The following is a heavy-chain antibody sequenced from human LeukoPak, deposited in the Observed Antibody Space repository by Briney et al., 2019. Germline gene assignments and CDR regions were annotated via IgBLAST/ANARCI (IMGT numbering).Heavy chain of an antibody. V-gene: IGHV3-23*01. CDR2: ISGSGDST. D-gene: IGHD2-21*01. CDR3: AKTAMIKVIATSYPKGLNY. Sequence: PGGSLRLSCAASGFRFSYNAMNWVRQAPGKGLEWVSGISGSGDSTYYADPVRGRFTISRDNSKETVYLQTTSLRADDTAVYYCAKTAMIKVIATSYPKGLNYWGQGALVTVSS. CDR1: GFRFSYNA. J-gene: IGHJ4*02.